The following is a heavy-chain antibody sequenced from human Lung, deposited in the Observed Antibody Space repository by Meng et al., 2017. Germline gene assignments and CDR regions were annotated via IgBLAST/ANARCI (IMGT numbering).Heavy chain of an antibody. Sequence: VRLQGSGPGLGKPSQTLSLTCTVSGGSISSSNYYWSWIRQPPGKGLEWSGHIYNSGSTYYNPSLKSRITISVDTSKNQFSLKLSSVTAADTAVYYCARGQKGYFDLWGRGTLVTVAS. J-gene: IGHJ2*01. V-gene: IGHV4-30-4*01. CDR3: ARGQKGYFDL. CDR2: IYNSGST. CDR1: GGSISSSNYY.